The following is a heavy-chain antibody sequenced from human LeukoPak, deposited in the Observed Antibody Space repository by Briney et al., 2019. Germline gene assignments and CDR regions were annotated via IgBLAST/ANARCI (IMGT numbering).Heavy chain of an antibody. D-gene: IGHD6-19*01. Sequence: GQSLKISCKGSGNIFTSYWISWVRQMPGKGLEWMGRIDPSDSYTNYIPSFQAHVTISANKSINTAYLQWSSLKASDTAMYYCARHPSSGWTLGYWGQGTLVTVSS. J-gene: IGHJ4*02. CDR1: GNIFTSYW. V-gene: IGHV5-10-1*01. CDR3: ARHPSSGWTLGY. CDR2: IDPSDSYT.